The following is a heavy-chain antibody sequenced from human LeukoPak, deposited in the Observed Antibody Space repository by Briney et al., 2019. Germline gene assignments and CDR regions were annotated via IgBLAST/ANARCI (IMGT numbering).Heavy chain of an antibody. CDR1: GGSISSSRYY. CDR3: ARSRLEWFASDAFDI. Sequence: SETLSLTCTVSGGSISSSRYYWAWIRQPPEKGLECIASIDHSGSTNYNPSLKSRVTTSVDTSKNQFSLNLSSVTAADTAVYYCARSRLEWFASDAFDIWGQGTMVAVSS. CDR2: IDHSGST. V-gene: IGHV4-39*01. J-gene: IGHJ3*02. D-gene: IGHD3-3*01.